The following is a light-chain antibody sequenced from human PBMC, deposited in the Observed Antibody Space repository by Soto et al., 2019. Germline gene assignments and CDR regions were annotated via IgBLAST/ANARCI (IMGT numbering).Light chain of an antibody. CDR2: AAS. J-gene: IGKJ1*01. CDR1: QGIRDD. CDR3: LQDYIYPWT. Sequence: AIQMTQSPSSLSASVGDRVTITCRASQGIRDDLGWYQHKPGKAPKLLIYAASSLQSGVPSRFSGSGSGTDFTLTISSLQPEDFATYYCLQDYIYPWTFGQGTKVDNK. V-gene: IGKV1-6*01.